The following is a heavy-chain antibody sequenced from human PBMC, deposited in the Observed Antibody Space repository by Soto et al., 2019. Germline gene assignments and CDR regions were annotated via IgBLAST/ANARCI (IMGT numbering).Heavy chain of an antibody. CDR2: IYPGDSDT. J-gene: IGHJ3*02. CDR1: GYSFTSYW. D-gene: IGHD3-9*01. Sequence: PGESLKISCKGSGYSFTSYWIGWVRQMPGKGLEWMGIIYPGDSDTRYSPSFQGQVTISADKSISTAYLQWSSLKASDTAMYYCARVGSSLRYFDWRKAFDIWGQGTMVTVSS. CDR3: ARVGSSLRYFDWRKAFDI. V-gene: IGHV5-51*01.